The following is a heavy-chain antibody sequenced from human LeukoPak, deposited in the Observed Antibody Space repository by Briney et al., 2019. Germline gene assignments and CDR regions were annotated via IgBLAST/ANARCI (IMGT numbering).Heavy chain of an antibody. CDR1: GFTFTSSA. V-gene: IGHV1-58*02. CDR2: IVVGSGST. CDR3: AADSRITMVRGVSRDYYYYCGMDV. D-gene: IGHD3-10*01. Sequence: SVKVSCKASGFTFTSSAMQWVRQARGQRLEWIGWIVVGSGSTNYAQKFQERVTITRDMSTSTAYMELRSLRSEDTAVYYCAADSRITMVRGVSRDYYYYCGMDVWGQGTTVTVSS. J-gene: IGHJ6*02.